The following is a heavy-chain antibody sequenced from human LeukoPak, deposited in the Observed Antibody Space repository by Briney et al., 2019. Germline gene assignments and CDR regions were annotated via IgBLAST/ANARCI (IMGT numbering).Heavy chain of an antibody. CDR2: IIPIFGTA. CDR3: ARVLVELCGGDCYYFDY. D-gene: IGHD2-21*02. V-gene: IGHV1-69*13. J-gene: IGHJ4*02. CDR1: GGTFSSYA. Sequence: SVKVSCKASGGTFSSYAISWVRQAPGQGLEWMGGIIPIFGTANYAQKFQGRVTITADESTSTAYMELSSLRSEDTAVHYCARVLVELCGGDCYYFDYWGQGTLVTVSS.